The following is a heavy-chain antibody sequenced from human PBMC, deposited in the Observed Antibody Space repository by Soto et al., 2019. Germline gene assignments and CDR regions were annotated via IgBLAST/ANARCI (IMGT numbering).Heavy chain of an antibody. D-gene: IGHD2-15*01. CDR2: INTYNGNS. CDR3: ARDCTGGSCFCIY. V-gene: IGHV1-18*01. J-gene: IGHJ4*02. Sequence: QVQLVQSAAEVKKPGASVKVSCKASGYTLTNYAISWVRQAPGQGPEWMGWINTYNGNSNYAQKFQGRVTMTTDTATNTAYMELRSLTSDDTAVYYCARDCTGGSCFCIYWGQGTVGTVSS. CDR1: GYTLTNYA.